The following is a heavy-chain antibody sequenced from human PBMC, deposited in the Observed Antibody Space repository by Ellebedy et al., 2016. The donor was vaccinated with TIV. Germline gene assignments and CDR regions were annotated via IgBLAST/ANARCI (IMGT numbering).Heavy chain of an antibody. D-gene: IGHD3-10*01. J-gene: IGHJ3*02. Sequence: PGGSLRLSCAASGFKFSNFWMSWVRQAPGKGLEWVSYISSGGSTMKYADSAKGRFTISRDNADNSLYLQMNSLRADDTAVYYCARDRTGVLDIWGQGTMVTVSS. CDR3: ARDRTGVLDI. V-gene: IGHV3-11*04. CDR2: ISSGGSTM. CDR1: GFKFSNFW.